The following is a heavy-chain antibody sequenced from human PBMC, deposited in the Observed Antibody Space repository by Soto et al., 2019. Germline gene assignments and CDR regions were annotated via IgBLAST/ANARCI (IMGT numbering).Heavy chain of an antibody. D-gene: IGHD2-15*01. CDR3: ARDLGYCSGGSCYSVIDY. Sequence: QLQLVESGGGVVRPGTSLRLSCAASGVAFSSFGMHWVRQAPGKGLEWVAMLWYDATFRYYADSVRGRFTISRDNSKNMVYLEMNSLRAEDTAVYYCARDLGYCSGGSCYSVIDYWGQGTLVTVSS. J-gene: IGHJ4*02. V-gene: IGHV3-33*01. CDR1: GVAFSSFG. CDR2: LWYDATFR.